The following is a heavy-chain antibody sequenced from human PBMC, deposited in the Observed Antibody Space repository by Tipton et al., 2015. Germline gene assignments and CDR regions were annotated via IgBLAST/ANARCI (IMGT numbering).Heavy chain of an antibody. J-gene: IGHJ6*02. CDR2: ISGSGGST. V-gene: IGHV3-23*01. D-gene: IGHD2-2*01. CDR1: GFTFSSYG. Sequence: GSLRLSCAASGFTFSSYGMSWVRQAPGKGLEWVSYISGSGGSTYKADSVKGRFFISRDNSKNTLYLQMNSLRAEDTALYFCAKDRGVVLPGTMHYSYYDMDVWGQGTTVTVSS. CDR3: AKDRGVVLPGTMHYSYYDMDV.